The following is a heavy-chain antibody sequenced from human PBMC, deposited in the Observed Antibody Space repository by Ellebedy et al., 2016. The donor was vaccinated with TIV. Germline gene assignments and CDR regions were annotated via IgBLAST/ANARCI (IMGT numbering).Heavy chain of an antibody. Sequence: GESLKISCAASGFTFSSYGMHWVRQAPGKGLEWVAVISYDGSNKYYADSVKGRFTISRDNAKNSLYLQMNSLRAEDTAVYYCARDSGWYPVDYWGQGTLVTVVS. CDR2: ISYDGSNK. D-gene: IGHD6-19*01. J-gene: IGHJ4*02. V-gene: IGHV3-30*03. CDR1: GFTFSSYG. CDR3: ARDSGWYPVDY.